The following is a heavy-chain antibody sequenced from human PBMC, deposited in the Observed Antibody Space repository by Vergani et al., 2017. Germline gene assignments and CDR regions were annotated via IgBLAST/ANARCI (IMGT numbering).Heavy chain of an antibody. J-gene: IGHJ4*02. CDR3: ARQSIAARPLND. D-gene: IGHD6-6*01. CDR2: IYYSGST. CDR1: GGSISSSSYY. Sequence: QLQLQESGPGLVKPSETLSLTCTVSGGSISSSSYYWGWIRQPPGKGLEWIGSIYYSGSTYYNPSLKSRVTISVDTSKNQFSLKLSSVTAADTAVYYCARQSIAARPLNDWGQGTLVTVSS. V-gene: IGHV4-39*01.